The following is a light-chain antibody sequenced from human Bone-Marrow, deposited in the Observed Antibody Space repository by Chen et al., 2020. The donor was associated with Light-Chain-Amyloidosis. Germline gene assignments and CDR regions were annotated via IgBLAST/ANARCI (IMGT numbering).Light chain of an antibody. CDR1: SSDVGGYNY. J-gene: IGLJ3*02. V-gene: IGLV2-14*01. CDR3: SSFTSSNTWV. CDR2: EVT. Sequence: QSALTQPASVSGSPGQSITVSCPGTSSDVGGYNYVSWYQQHPGKAPKLILYEVTNRPSGVSNRFSGSKSGNTASLTISGLQAEDEADYYCSSFTSSNTWVFGGGPKLTVL.